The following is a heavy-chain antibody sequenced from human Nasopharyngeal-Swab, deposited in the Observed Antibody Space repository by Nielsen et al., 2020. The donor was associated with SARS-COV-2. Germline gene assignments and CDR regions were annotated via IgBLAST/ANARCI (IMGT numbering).Heavy chain of an antibody. CDR2: IGGKDHNYAT. CDR3: TTDYYFDY. J-gene: IGHJ4*02. V-gene: IGHV3-73*01. Sequence: GESLKISCAASGFIFSGSAMHWVRQASGKGLEWVGRIGGKDHNYATTSGAAVKGRFTISRDDSKNTAFLQLDSLKTEDTALYYCTTDYYFDYWGQGTLVTVSS. CDR1: GFIFSGSA.